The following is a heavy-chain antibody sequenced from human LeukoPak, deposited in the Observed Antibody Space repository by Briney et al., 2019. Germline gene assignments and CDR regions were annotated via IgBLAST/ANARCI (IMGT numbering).Heavy chain of an antibody. Sequence: PSETLSLTCAVYGGSFSGYYWSWIRQPPGKGLEGIGEINHSGSTNYNPSLKSRVTISVDTSKNQFSLKLSSVTAADTAVYYCATDYGDYEGDAFDIWGQGTMVTVSS. J-gene: IGHJ3*02. CDR2: INHSGST. CDR1: GGSFSGYY. CDR3: ATDYGDYEGDAFDI. V-gene: IGHV4-34*01. D-gene: IGHD4-17*01.